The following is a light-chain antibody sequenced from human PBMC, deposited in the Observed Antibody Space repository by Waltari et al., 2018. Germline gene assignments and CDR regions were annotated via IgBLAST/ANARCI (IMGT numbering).Light chain of an antibody. V-gene: IGKV3-11*01. CDR2: DAS. CDR1: QSVCTY. Sequence: EIVLTQSPATLSLSPGERPTLSCRASQSVCTYLVWYQQKPGQTPTLVIYDASNRATGIPARFSGSGSVTDFTLTISSLEPEDFAVYYCHQRSNWPITFGQGTRLEIK. CDR3: HQRSNWPIT. J-gene: IGKJ5*01.